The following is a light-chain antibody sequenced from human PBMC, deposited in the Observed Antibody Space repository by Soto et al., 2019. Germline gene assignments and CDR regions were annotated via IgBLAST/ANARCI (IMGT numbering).Light chain of an antibody. J-gene: IGKJ1*01. Sequence: DIQMTQSPSSLSASVGDRVTITCRASQSISSYLNWYQQKPGKAPKLLIYAASSLQSGVPSNFSGSGSGTDFTLTISSLEPEDFASYYCQQSYTTLWTFGQGTKVDIK. V-gene: IGKV1-39*01. CDR3: QQSYTTLWT. CDR2: AAS. CDR1: QSISSY.